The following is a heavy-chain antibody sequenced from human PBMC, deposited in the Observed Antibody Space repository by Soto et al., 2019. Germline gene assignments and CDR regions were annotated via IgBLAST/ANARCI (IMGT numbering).Heavy chain of an antibody. CDR3: ARDQRSSSWYELDP. CDR2: ISSSSSYT. D-gene: IGHD6-13*01. V-gene: IGHV3-11*05. J-gene: IGHJ5*02. Sequence: GGSLRLSCAASGFTFSDYYMSWIRQAPGKGLEWVSYISSSSSYTNYADSVKGRFTISRDNAKNSLYLQMNSLRAEDTAVYYCARDQRSSSWYELDPWGQGTLVTVPQ. CDR1: GFTFSDYY.